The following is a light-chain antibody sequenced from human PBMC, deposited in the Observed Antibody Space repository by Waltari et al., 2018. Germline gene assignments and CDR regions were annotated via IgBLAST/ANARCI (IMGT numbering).Light chain of an antibody. V-gene: IGKV2-30*01. CDR1: QSLVDSDGNTY. J-gene: IGKJ5*01. CDR2: EVS. Sequence: DVVMTQSPLSLPVTLGQPASISCRSSQSLVDSDGNTYLNWFQQRPGQSPRRLVYEVSDRDSGVASRFSGRGAGTDFTLKISRVEAEDLGIYYCMQDTHWPITFGQGTRLEIK. CDR3: MQDTHWPIT.